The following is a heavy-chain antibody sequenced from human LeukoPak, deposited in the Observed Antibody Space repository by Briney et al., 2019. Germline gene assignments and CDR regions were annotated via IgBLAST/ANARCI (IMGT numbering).Heavy chain of an antibody. CDR3: ARETGGYSSPFDY. J-gene: IGHJ4*02. V-gene: IGHV4-59*01. CDR2: IYYSGST. D-gene: IGHD6-13*01. CDR1: GGSISSYY. Sequence: SETLSLTCTVSGGSISSYYWSWIRQPPGKGLEWIGYIYYSGSTNYNPSLKSRVTISVDTSKNQFSLKLSSVTAADTAVYYCARETGGYSSPFDYWGQGTLVTVSS.